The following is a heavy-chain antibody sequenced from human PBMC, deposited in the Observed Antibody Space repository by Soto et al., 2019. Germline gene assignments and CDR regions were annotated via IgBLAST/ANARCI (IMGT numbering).Heavy chain of an antibody. CDR3: ARANTYYYDSSGVGIGY. D-gene: IGHD3-22*01. Sequence: ASVKVSCKASGGTFSSYATSWVRQAPGQGLEWMGGIIPIFGTANYAQKFQGRVTITADKSTSTAYMELSSLRSEDTAVYYCARANTYYYDSSGVGIGYWGQGTLVTVSS. V-gene: IGHV1-69*06. CDR1: GGTFSSYA. CDR2: IIPIFGTA. J-gene: IGHJ4*02.